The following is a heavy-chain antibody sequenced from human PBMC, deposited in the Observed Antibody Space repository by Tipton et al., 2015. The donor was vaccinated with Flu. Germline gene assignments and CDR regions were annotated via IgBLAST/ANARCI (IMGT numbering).Heavy chain of an antibody. V-gene: IGHV4-59*01. CDR2: IYYSGST. CDR1: GGSISSYY. CDR3: ARDYVWGSYRLSGDAFDI. J-gene: IGHJ3*02. D-gene: IGHD3-16*02. Sequence: TLSLTCTVSGGSISSYYWSWIRQPPGKGLEWIGYIYYSGSTNYNPSLKSRVTISVDTSKNQFSLKLSSVTAADTAVYYCARDYVWGSYRLSGDAFDIWGQGTMVTVSS.